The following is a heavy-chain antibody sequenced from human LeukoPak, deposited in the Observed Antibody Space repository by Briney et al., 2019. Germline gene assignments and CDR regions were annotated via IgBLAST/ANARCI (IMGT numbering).Heavy chain of an antibody. CDR3: ARDGSQLARNYYYYYMDV. V-gene: IGHV4-61*10. D-gene: IGHD6-6*01. J-gene: IGHJ6*03. CDR1: GGSISSGSYY. Sequence: PSQTLSLTCTVSGGSISSGSYYWSWIRQPAGKGLEWIGYIYYSGSTNYNPSLKSRVTISVDTSKNQFSLKLSSVTAADTAVYYCARDGSQLARNYYYYYMDVWGKGTTVAVSS. CDR2: IYYSGST.